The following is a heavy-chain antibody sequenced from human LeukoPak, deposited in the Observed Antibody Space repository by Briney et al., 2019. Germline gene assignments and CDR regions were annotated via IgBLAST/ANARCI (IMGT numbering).Heavy chain of an antibody. D-gene: IGHD4-17*01. V-gene: IGHV1-18*04. J-gene: IGHJ3*02. Sequence: ASVKVSCKASGYTFTCYYMHWVRQAPGQGLEWMGWISACNGNANYAQKLQGRVTMTTDTSTSTAYMELRSLRSEYTAVYYCARGVDYGHFVSGPNNAFDIWGQGTMVTVSS. CDR3: ARGVDYGHFVSGPNNAFDI. CDR2: ISACNGNA. CDR1: GYTFTCYY.